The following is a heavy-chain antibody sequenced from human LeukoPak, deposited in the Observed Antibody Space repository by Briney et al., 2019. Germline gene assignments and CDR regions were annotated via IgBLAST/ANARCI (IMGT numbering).Heavy chain of an antibody. D-gene: IGHD3-22*01. CDR3: ARDHPRGEYYYDSSGAFDI. Sequence: GGSLRLSSAASGFTFSSYNMTWVRQAPGMGLEWVSYISSSSSTIYYADSVKGRFTISRDNAKNSLYLQMNSLRAEDTAVYYCARDHPRGEYYYDSSGAFDIWAKGQWSPSLQ. CDR2: ISSSSSTI. J-gene: IGHJ3*02. V-gene: IGHV3-48*01. CDR1: GFTFSSYN.